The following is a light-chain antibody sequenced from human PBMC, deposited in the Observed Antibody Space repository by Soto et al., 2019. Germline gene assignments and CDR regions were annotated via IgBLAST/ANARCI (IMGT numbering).Light chain of an antibody. CDR2: AAS. J-gene: IGKJ4*01. Sequence: IQLTQSPSSLSASVGDRVTITCRASQGIGTYLAWYQQRPGKVPQLLISAASTLQSGVPSRFSGSGSGTDFTLTINSLQPEDVAIYYCQKYNRAPLTVGGGTKVDI. CDR1: QGIGTY. CDR3: QKYNRAPLT. V-gene: IGKV1-27*01.